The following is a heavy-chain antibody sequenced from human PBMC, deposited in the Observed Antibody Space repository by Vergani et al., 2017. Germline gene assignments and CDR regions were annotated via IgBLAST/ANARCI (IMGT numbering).Heavy chain of an antibody. D-gene: IGHD3-10*01. CDR2: IKSKTDGGTT. CDR1: GFTFSNAW. V-gene: IGHV3-15*01. CDR3: TTEGSGGGAAYYNCGMDV. Sequence: EVQLVESGGGLVKPGGSLRLSCAASGFTFSNAWMSWVRQAPGKGLEWVGRIKSKTDGGTTDYAAPVKGRFTISRDDSKNTLYLQMNSLKTEDTAVYYCTTEGSGGGAAYYNCGMDVWGQGTTVTVSS. J-gene: IGHJ6*02.